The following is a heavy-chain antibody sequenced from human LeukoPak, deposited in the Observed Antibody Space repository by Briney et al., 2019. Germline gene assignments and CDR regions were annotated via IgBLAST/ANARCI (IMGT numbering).Heavy chain of an antibody. CDR1: GFTFSSYA. CDR2: ISYDGSNK. J-gene: IGHJ4*02. CDR3: ARVMGATKGDY. V-gene: IGHV3-30*01. D-gene: IGHD1-26*01. Sequence: GGSLRLSCAASGFTFSSYAMHWVRQAPGKGLEWVAVISYDGSNKYCADSVKGRFTISRDNSKNTLYLQMNSLRAEDTAVYYCARVMGATKGDYWGQGTLVTVSS.